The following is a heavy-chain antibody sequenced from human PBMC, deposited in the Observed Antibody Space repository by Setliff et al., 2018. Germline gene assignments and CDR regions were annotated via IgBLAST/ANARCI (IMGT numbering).Heavy chain of an antibody. D-gene: IGHD3-3*01. V-gene: IGHV4-39*02. CDR2: INDRGST. CDR3: ARGRSGDFDY. CDR1: GGSISSSNYY. J-gene: IGHJ4*02. Sequence: PSETLSLTCSVSGGSISSSNYYWGWIRQSPGKGLEWIGSINDRGSTYDNPSLKSRVTMSVDTSKSHFSLRLSSVTAADTAVYYCARGRSGDFDYWGQGTLVTVSS.